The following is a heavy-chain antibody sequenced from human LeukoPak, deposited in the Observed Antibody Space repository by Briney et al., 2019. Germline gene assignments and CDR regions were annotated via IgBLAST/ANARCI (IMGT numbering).Heavy chain of an antibody. CDR1: GGSISSSSYY. CDR2: IYYSGST. D-gene: IGHD1-1*01. V-gene: IGHV4-39*01. J-gene: IGHJ4*02. CDR3: ARPQRKGGRDNFDY. Sequence: SETLSLTCTVSGGSISSSSYYWGWIRQPPGKGLEWIGSIYYSGSTYYNPSLKSRVTISVDTSKNQFSLKLSSVTAADTAVYYCARPQRKGGRDNFDYWGQGTLVTVSS.